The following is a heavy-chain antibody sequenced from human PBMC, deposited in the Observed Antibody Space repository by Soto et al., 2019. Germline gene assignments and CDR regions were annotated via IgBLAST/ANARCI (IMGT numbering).Heavy chain of an antibody. J-gene: IGHJ4*02. CDR1: GGSISSYY. V-gene: IGHV4-59*12. Sequence: PSETLSLTCTVSGGSISSYYWSWIRQPPGKGLEWIGEIYYSGITNYNPSLKSRVTISVDTSKNQFSLKLSSVAAADTAVYYCARGVDFWSGFPLDYWGQGALVTVS. D-gene: IGHD3-3*01. CDR3: ARGVDFWSGFPLDY. CDR2: IYYSGIT.